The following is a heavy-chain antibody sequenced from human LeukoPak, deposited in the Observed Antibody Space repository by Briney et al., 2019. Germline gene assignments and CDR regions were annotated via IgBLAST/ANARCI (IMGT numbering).Heavy chain of an antibody. CDR1: GFTFSSYA. D-gene: IGHD5-12*01. Sequence: PGGSLRLSCAASGFTFSSYAMHWVRQAPGKGLEWVAVISYDGSNKYYADSVKGRFTISRDNSKNTLYLQMNSLRAEDTAVYYCARGTNSGYDIPADYWGQGTLVTVSS. J-gene: IGHJ4*02. CDR2: ISYDGSNK. CDR3: ARGTNSGYDIPADY. V-gene: IGHV3-30-3*01.